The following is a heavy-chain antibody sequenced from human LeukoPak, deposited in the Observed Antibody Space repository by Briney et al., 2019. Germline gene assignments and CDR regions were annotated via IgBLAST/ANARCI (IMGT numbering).Heavy chain of an antibody. Sequence: ASVKVSCKASGYTFTGYYMHWVRQAPGQGLEWMGWINPNSGGTNYAQKFQGRVTMTRDTSISTAYMELSRLRSDDTAVYYCARVEITYYYDSSGYYWFDYWGQGTLVTVSS. CDR3: ARVEITYYYDSSGYYWFDY. V-gene: IGHV1-2*02. CDR1: GYTFTGYY. D-gene: IGHD3-22*01. J-gene: IGHJ4*02. CDR2: INPNSGGT.